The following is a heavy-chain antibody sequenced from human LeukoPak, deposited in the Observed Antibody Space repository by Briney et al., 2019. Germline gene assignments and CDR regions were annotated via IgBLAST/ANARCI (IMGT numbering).Heavy chain of an antibody. J-gene: IGHJ4*02. D-gene: IGHD1-26*01. V-gene: IGHV3-30*04. CDR3: ARVDSGNYDY. CDR2: ISYDGSDK. CDR1: GFTFSSYT. Sequence: GRSLRLSCAASGFTFSSYTMHWVRQAPGKGLEGVTSISYDGSDKFYADSVKGRFTISRDNSKNTLYLQMNSLRVEDTAVYYCARVDSGNYDYWGQGTLLTVSS.